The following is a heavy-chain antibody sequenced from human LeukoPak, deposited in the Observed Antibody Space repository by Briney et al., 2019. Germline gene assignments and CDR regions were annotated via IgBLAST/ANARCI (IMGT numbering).Heavy chain of an antibody. D-gene: IGHD2-21*02. CDR2: INHSGST. J-gene: IGHJ6*03. CDR3: ARATYALGVTAYYYYYYMDV. Sequence: PSETLSLTCTVSGGSISSYYWSWIRQPPGKGLEWIGEINHSGSTNYNPSLKSRVTISVDTSKNQFPLKLSSVTAADTAVYYCARATYALGVTAYYYYYYMDVWGKGTTVTVSS. CDR1: GGSISSYY. V-gene: IGHV4-34*01.